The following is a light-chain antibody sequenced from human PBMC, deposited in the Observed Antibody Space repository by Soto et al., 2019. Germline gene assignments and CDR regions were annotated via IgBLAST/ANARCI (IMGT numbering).Light chain of an antibody. CDR3: MSYTGSSTSYV. CDR1: SSDVGSYDH. J-gene: IGLJ1*01. Sequence: QSVLTQPASVSGSPGQSITISCSGTSSDVGSYDHVAWYQQFPGKTPKLMIYEVSNRPSGVSSRFSGSKSGNTASLTISGLQAEDEDDYYCMSYTGSSTSYVFGSGTKVT. CDR2: EVS. V-gene: IGLV2-14*01.